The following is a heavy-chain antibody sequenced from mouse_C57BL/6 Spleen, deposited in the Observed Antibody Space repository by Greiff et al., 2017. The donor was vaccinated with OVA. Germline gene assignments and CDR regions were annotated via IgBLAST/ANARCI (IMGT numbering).Heavy chain of an antibody. CDR1: GFSLTSYG. J-gene: IGHJ3*01. D-gene: IGHD2-4*01. CDR2: IWSGGST. CDR3: ASYDYDEGWFAY. V-gene: IGHV2-2*01. Sequence: VQRVESGPGLVQPSQSLSITCTVSGFSLTSYGVHWVRQSPGKGLEWLGVIWSGGSTDYNAAFISRLSISKDNSKSQVFFKMNSLQADDTAIYYCASYDYDEGWFAYWGQGTLVTVSA.